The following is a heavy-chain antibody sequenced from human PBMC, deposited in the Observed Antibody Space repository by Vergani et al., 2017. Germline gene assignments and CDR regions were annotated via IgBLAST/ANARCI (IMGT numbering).Heavy chain of an antibody. D-gene: IGHD1-26*01. J-gene: IGHJ5*02. CDR3: ASRVSAGGGFDT. V-gene: IGHV3-21*02. CDR2: ITSTGATI. CDR1: GFTFKNNT. Sequence: VQLMESGGGLVKPGGSLRLSCGASGFTFKNNTMTWVRQSPGKGLEWVSSITSTGATINYADSVKVHFTISRDNGKKFLYLQMNNLRAEDTALYYCASRVSAGGGFDTWGQGTLVT.